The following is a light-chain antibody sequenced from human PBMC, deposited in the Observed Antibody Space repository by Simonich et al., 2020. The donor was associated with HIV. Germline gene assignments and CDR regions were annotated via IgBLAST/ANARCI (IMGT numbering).Light chain of an antibody. CDR3: SSYTSSSTWV. V-gene: IGLV2-14*03. J-gene: IGLJ2*01. CDR2: DVS. Sequence: HSALTQPASVSGSPGQSITISCTGTSSDVGGYNYVCWYQQHPGKAPKLMIYDVSERPSGVSNRVACSKSGNTASLTISGLQAEDEADYYCSSYTSSSTWVFGGGTKLTVL. CDR1: SSDVGGYNY.